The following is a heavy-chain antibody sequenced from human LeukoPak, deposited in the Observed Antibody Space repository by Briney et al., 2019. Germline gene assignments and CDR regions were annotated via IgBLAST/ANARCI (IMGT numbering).Heavy chain of an antibody. V-gene: IGHV1-69*04. Sequence: SVKVSCKASGGTSNSHAISWVRQAPGQGLEWMGRIIPNLGTTNRAQNFQDRVTLTADKSTNTAYMELTSLTSDDTAVYYCATMNDGGGYQWGDFFDFWGQGTLVTVSS. CDR2: IIPNLGTT. J-gene: IGHJ4*02. CDR3: ATMNDGGGYQWGDFFDF. CDR1: GGTSNSHA. D-gene: IGHD3-22*01.